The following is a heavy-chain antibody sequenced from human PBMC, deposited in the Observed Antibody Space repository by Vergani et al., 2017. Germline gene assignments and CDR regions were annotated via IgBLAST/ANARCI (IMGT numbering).Heavy chain of an antibody. J-gene: IGHJ6*03. V-gene: IGHV4-59*01. Sequence: QVQLQESGPGLVKPSETLSLTCTVSGGSISSYYWSWIRQPPGKGLEWIGYIYYSGSTNYNPSLKSRVTISVDTSKNQFSLKLSSVTAADTAVYYCARWGYGSGSYYPYYYYMDVGGKGTTVTVSS. CDR1: GGSISSYY. CDR2: IYYSGST. D-gene: IGHD3-10*01. CDR3: ARWGYGSGSYYPYYYYMDV.